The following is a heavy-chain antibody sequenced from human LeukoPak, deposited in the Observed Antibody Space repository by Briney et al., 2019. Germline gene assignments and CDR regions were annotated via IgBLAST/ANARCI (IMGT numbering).Heavy chain of an antibody. V-gene: IGHV3-74*01. Sequence: PGGSLRLFCAVSGFTFSNYWMHWVRQAPGKGLVWVSRISSDGSSTTYADSVKGRFTISRDNAKNTLYLQMNSLRAEDTAVYYCARGYSGSYRVDYWGQGTLVTVSS. CDR3: ARGYSGSYRVDY. D-gene: IGHD1-26*01. CDR1: GFTFSNYW. CDR2: ISSDGSST. J-gene: IGHJ4*02.